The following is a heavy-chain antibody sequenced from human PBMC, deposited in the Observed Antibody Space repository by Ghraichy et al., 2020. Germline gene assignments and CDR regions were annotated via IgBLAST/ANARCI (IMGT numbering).Heavy chain of an antibody. CDR1: GFTFSSYW. Sequence: GESLNISCAASGFTFSSYWMSWVRQAPGKGLEWVANIKQDGSEKYYVDSVKGRFTISRDNAKNSLYLQMNSLRAEDTAVYYCARDRVVVPAATDYWGQGTLVTVSS. CDR3: ARDRVVVPAATDY. CDR2: IKQDGSEK. V-gene: IGHV3-7*01. J-gene: IGHJ4*02. D-gene: IGHD2-2*01.